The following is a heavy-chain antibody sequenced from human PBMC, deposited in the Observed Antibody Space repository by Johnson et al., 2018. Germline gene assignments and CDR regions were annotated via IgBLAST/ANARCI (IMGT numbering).Heavy chain of an antibody. CDR1: GFRISDYY. J-gene: IGHJ3*02. Sequence: QVQLVQSGGAVVKPGVSLRLSCGTSGFRISDYYMAWIRQAPGKGLEWISYISSSATTIDYADSVKGRFTISRDDAKNTLYLQMNSQRAEDTAVYYCAKRHYYGSGSYDIWGQGTMVTVSS. CDR2: ISSSATTI. V-gene: IGHV3-11*01. D-gene: IGHD3-10*01. CDR3: AKRHYYGSGSYDI.